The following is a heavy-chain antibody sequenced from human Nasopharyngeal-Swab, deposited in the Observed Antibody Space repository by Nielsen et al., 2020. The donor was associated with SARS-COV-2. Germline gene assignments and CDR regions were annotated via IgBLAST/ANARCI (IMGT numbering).Heavy chain of an antibody. CDR1: GFTFSSYA. D-gene: IGHD3-22*01. CDR3: ANIYYDSSDYY. J-gene: IGHJ4*02. V-gene: IGHV3-23*01. CDR2: ISGSGGST. Sequence: GESLKISCAASGFTFSSYAMSWVRQAPGKGLEWVSAISGSGGSTYYADSVKGRFTISRDNSKNTLYLQMNSLRAEDTAVYYCANIYYDSSDYYWGQGTLVTVSS.